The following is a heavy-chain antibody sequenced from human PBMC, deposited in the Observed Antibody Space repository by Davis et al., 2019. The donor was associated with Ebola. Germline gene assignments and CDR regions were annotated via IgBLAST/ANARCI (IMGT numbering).Heavy chain of an antibody. V-gene: IGHV3-21*04. CDR3: AKQRDYGSDYFDY. CDR1: GYTFSSYS. CDR2: ISSSSSYI. Sequence: GESLKISCAASGYTFSSYSMNWVRQAPGKGLEWVSSISSSSSYIYYADSVKGRFTISRDISKNTLYLQMNSLRAEDTAIYYCAKQRDYGSDYFDYWGQGTLVTVSS. J-gene: IGHJ4*02. D-gene: IGHD3-16*01.